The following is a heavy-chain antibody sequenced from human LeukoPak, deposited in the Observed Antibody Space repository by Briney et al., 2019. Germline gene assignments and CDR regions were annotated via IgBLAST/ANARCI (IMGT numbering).Heavy chain of an antibody. V-gene: IGHV1-69*05. CDR1: GGTFTSYA. Sequence: SVKVSCKASGGTFTSYAISWVRQAPGQGLEWMGGIIPIFGTANYAQKFQGRVTITTGESTSTAYMELSSLRSEDTAVYYCATVWGSSWPLDYWGQGTLVTVSS. CDR3: ATVWGSSWPLDY. J-gene: IGHJ4*02. D-gene: IGHD6-13*01. CDR2: IIPIFGTA.